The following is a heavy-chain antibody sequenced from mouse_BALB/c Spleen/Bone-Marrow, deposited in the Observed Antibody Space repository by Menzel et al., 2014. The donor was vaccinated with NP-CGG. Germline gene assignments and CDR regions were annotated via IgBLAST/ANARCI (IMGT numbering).Heavy chain of an antibody. J-gene: IGHJ3*01. CDR1: EFSLTSYG. CDR3: ARGGSSRAWFAY. Sequence: VMLVESGPGLVAPSQSLSITCTVSEFSLTSYGVHWVRQPPGKGLERLGVIWAGGSTNYNSALMSRLSISKDNSKSQVFLKMNSLQTDDTAMYYCARGGSSRAWFAYWGQGTLVTVSA. CDR2: IWAGGST. D-gene: IGHD1-1*01. V-gene: IGHV2-9*02.